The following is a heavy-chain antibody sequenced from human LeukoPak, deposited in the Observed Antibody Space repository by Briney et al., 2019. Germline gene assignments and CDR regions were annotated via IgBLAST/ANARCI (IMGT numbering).Heavy chain of an antibody. Sequence: GGSLRLSCAASGFTFSSYWMNWVRQAPGKGLVWVSRINGGGSSTNYADSVKGRFTISRDNAKNSLYLQMNSLRAEDTAVYYCARDARYSSGWSNDAFDIWGQGTMVTVSS. CDR2: INGGGSST. CDR1: GFTFSSYW. V-gene: IGHV3-74*01. D-gene: IGHD6-19*01. CDR3: ARDARYSSGWSNDAFDI. J-gene: IGHJ3*02.